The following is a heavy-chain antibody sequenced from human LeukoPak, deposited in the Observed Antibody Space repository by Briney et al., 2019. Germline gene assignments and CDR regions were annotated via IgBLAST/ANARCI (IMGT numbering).Heavy chain of an antibody. CDR1: GFTFSSYA. J-gene: IGHJ6*03. Sequence: PGGSLRLSCAASGFTFSSYAMSWVRQAPGKGLEWVSAISGSGGSTYYADSEKGRFTISRDNSKNTLYLQMNSLRAEDTAVYYCARDSSSSEGDNYYYMDVWGKGTTVTVSS. CDR3: ARDSSSSEGDNYYYMDV. D-gene: IGHD6-6*01. V-gene: IGHV3-23*01. CDR2: ISGSGGST.